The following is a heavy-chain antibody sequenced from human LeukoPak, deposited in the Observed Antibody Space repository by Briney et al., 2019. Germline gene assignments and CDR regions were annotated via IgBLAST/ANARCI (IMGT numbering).Heavy chain of an antibody. CDR3: VRHAGTSSLISYSWFDP. J-gene: IGHJ5*02. D-gene: IGHD2-2*01. V-gene: IGHV4-39*01. Sequence: SETLSLTCTVSGGSLRDSAYYWGWIRQPTGKGLDWIASIYYSGVTYFHPSLGSRASIFLDTSNNRFYLELTSVTAADTAVYYCVRHAGTSSLISYSWFDPWGQGILVTVAS. CDR1: GGSLRDSAYY. CDR2: IYYSGVT.